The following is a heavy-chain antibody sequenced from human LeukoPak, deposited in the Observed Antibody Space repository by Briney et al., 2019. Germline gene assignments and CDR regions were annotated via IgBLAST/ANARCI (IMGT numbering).Heavy chain of an antibody. V-gene: IGHV4-59*08. CDR2: IYYSGST. Sequence: SETLSLTCTVSGGSISSYYWSWIRQPPGKGLEWIGYIYYSGSTNYNPSLKCRVTISVDTSKNQFSLKLSSVTAADTAVYYCARQTPYDFWSGYPRGYYGMDVWGQGTTVTVSS. CDR3: ARQTPYDFWSGYPRGYYGMDV. J-gene: IGHJ6*02. CDR1: GGSISSYY. D-gene: IGHD3-3*01.